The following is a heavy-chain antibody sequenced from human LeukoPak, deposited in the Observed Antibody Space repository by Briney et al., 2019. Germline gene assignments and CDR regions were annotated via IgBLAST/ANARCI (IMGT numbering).Heavy chain of an antibody. CDR2: IYPGDSDT. D-gene: IGHD3-22*01. Sequence: PGESLKISCKGSGYSFTSYWIGWVRQMPGKGLEWMGIIYPGDSDTRYSPSFQGQVTVSTDKSISTAYLQCSSLKASDTAMYYCARHGPMYYYDSSGYCDYWGQGTLVTVSS. J-gene: IGHJ4*02. CDR3: ARHGPMYYYDSSGYCDY. CDR1: GYSFTSYW. V-gene: IGHV5-51*01.